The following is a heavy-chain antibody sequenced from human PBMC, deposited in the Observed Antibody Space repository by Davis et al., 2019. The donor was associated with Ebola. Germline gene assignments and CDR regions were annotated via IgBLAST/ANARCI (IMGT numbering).Heavy chain of an antibody. CDR2: ISPSASRM. CDR3: VPGTWI. CDR1: GFTFCDYE. Sequence: GESLKISCTASGFTFCDYEKNWVRQTPEKGPKWVSYISPSASRMFYAESVKGRFTISRDDAKNSLFLQMNSLRVEDTAVYYCVPGTWIRGQGRLVTVSS. V-gene: IGHV3-48*03. D-gene: IGHD5-18*01. J-gene: IGHJ4*02.